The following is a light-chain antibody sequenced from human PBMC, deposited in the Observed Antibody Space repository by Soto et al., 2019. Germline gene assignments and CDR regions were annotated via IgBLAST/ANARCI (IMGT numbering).Light chain of an antibody. Sequence: QTVVTQEPSFSVSPGRTVTLTCGLSSGSVSSTYYPSWYQQTPGQAPRTLIYNTNTRSSGVPYRFSGSILGNKAALTITGAQADDESYYYCVLYMGSGLWVFGGGTKLTVL. CDR2: NTN. CDR3: VLYMGSGLWV. J-gene: IGLJ3*02. CDR1: SGSVSSTYY. V-gene: IGLV8-61*01.